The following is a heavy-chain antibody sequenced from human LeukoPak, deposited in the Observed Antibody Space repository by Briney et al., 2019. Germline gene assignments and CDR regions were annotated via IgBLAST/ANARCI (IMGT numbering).Heavy chain of an antibody. CDR3: ARVIVRCCQDY. CDR2: INHSGST. J-gene: IGHJ4*02. CDR1: GGSISSYY. Sequence: SETLSLTCTVSGGSISSYYWSWIRQPPGKGLEWIGEINHSGSTNYNPSLKSRVTISVDTSKNQFSLKLSSVTAADTAVYYCARVIVRCCQDYWGQGTLVTVSS. V-gene: IGHV4-34*01. D-gene: IGHD2/OR15-2a*01.